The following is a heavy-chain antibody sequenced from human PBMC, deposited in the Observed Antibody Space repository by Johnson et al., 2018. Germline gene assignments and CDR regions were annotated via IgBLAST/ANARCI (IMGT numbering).Heavy chain of an antibody. CDR1: GFSFEDYG. D-gene: IGHD3-16*02. Sequence: VQLVESGGGVVRPGGSLRLSCAASGFSFEDYGLSWVRQVPGKGLEWVAGINWNAGSTGYADSVKGRFTISRDNAKTSLYLQLKSLEVEDTALYYCARATRNYCYTTSCFAQYFQHWGQGTLVTVSS. V-gene: IGHV3-20*04. CDR3: ARATRNYCYTTSCFAQYFQH. CDR2: INWNAGST. J-gene: IGHJ1*01.